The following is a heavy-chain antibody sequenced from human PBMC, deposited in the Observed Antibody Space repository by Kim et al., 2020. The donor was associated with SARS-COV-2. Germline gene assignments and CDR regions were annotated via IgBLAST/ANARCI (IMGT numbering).Heavy chain of an antibody. Sequence: GGSLRLSCAASGFTFSSYGMHWVRQAPGKGLEWVAVISYDGSNKYYADSVKGRFTISRDNSKNTLYLQMNSLRAEDTAVYYCAKGGYGDYVFDYWGQGTLVTVSS. J-gene: IGHJ4*02. CDR3: AKGGYGDYVFDY. CDR2: ISYDGSNK. V-gene: IGHV3-30*18. CDR1: GFTFSSYG. D-gene: IGHD4-17*01.